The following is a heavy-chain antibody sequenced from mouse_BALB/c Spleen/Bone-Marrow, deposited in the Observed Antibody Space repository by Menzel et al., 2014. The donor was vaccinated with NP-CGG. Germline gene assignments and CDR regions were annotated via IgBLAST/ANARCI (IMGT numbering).Heavy chain of an antibody. V-gene: IGHV3-8*02. J-gene: IGHJ2*01. CDR3: ARGTGYSFDY. CDR2: ISYSGNT. D-gene: IGHD3-3*01. CDR1: GDSITNAY. Sequence: EVKVEESGPSLVKPSQTLSLTCSVTGDSITNAYWNWIRKFPGNKIDYMGYISYSGNTYYNPSLKSRISITRDTSKNQFYLQLNSVTTEDTATYFCARGTGYSFDYWGQGTTLTVSS.